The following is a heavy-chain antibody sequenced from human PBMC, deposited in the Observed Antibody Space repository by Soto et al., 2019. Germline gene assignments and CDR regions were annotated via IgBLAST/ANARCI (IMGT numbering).Heavy chain of an antibody. CDR3: ARHNKRRAALAANYYMDV. J-gene: IGHJ6*03. V-gene: IGHV4-59*08. CDR2: IYYSGST. CDR1: GGSISSYY. D-gene: IGHD6-13*01. Sequence: SETLSLTCTVSGGSISSYYWSWIRQPPGKGLEWIGYIYYSGSTNYNPSLKSRVTISVATSKNQFSLKLSSVTAADTAVYYCARHNKRRAALAANYYMDVWGKGTTVTVSS.